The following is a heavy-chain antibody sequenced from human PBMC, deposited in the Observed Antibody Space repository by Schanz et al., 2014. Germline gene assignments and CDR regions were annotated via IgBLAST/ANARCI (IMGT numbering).Heavy chain of an antibody. CDR2: INSAGTT. V-gene: IGHV3-53*01. CDR1: GFSVSNTY. CDR3: AKDIAPLAARPGYGMDV. Sequence: EVQLAESGGGLIQPGGSLRLSCVVSGFSVSNTYMHWVRQPPGKGLEWVSVINSAGTTYYADSVKGRFTFSRDSSKNTVYLQMDSLRADDTSVYYCAKDIAPLAARPGYGMDVWGQGTTVTVSS. D-gene: IGHD6-13*01. J-gene: IGHJ6*02.